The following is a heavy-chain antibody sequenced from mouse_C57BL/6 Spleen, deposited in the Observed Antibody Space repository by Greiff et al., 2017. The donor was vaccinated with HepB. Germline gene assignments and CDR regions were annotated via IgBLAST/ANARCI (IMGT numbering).Heavy chain of an antibody. CDR2: IDPEDGET. D-gene: IGHD1-1*01. Sequence: VQLQQSGAELAKPGASVKLSCTASGFNIKDYYMHWVKQRTEQGLEWIGRIDPEDGETKYAPKFQGKATITADTSSNAAYLQRSSLTSEDTAVYYCAREGAGTTVVATDYFDYWGQGTTLTVSS. J-gene: IGHJ2*01. CDR3: AREGAGTTVVATDYFDY. CDR1: GFNIKDYY. V-gene: IGHV14-2*01.